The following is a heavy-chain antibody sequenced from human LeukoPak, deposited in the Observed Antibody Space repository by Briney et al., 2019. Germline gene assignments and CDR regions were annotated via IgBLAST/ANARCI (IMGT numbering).Heavy chain of an antibody. J-gene: IGHJ4*02. CDR3: ARATSRRSFDY. CDR1: GFTVSSNY. D-gene: IGHD1-26*01. CDR2: IYSGGST. V-gene: IGHV3-53*01. Sequence: AGGSLRLSCAASGFTVSSNYMSWVRQAPGKGLEWVSVIYSGGSTYYADSVKGRFTISRDNSKNTLYLQMNSLRAEDTAVYYCARATSRRSFDYWGQGTLVTVSS.